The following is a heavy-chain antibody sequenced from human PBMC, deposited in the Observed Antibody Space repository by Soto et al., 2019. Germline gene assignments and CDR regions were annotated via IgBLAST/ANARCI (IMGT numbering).Heavy chain of an antibody. Sequence: QVPLVESGGGVVQPGRSLRLSCAASGFIFSSYGMHWVRQAPGKGLEWVAVISYDGSNKYYADSVKGRFTISRDNSKNTLYLQMNSLRAEDTAVYYCAKGARDYGSGSYYHYGMDVWGQGTTVTVSS. V-gene: IGHV3-30*18. CDR1: GFIFSSYG. CDR3: AKGARDYGSGSYYHYGMDV. J-gene: IGHJ6*02. CDR2: ISYDGSNK. D-gene: IGHD3-10*01.